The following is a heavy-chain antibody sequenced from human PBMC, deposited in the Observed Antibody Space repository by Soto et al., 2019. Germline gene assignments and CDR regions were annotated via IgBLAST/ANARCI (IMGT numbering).Heavy chain of an antibody. J-gene: IGHJ3*02. CDR2: ISAYNGNT. Sequence: QVQLVQSGAEVKKPGASVKVSCKASGYTFTSYGISWVRQAPGQGLEWLGWISAYNGNTNYAQKLQGRVTMTTDTSTSTAYRELMSLRSDDTAVYYCARDPEPYRPVRRAFDIWGQGTMVTVSS. D-gene: IGHD1-26*01. CDR3: ARDPEPYRPVRRAFDI. V-gene: IGHV1-18*04. CDR1: GYTFTSYG.